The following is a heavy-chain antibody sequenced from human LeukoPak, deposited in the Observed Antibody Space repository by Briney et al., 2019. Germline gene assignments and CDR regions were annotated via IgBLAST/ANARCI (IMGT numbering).Heavy chain of an antibody. J-gene: IGHJ4*02. V-gene: IGHV4-4*02. CDR1: GGSITSSNW. CDR2: IYHSGST. D-gene: IGHD2-2*01. CDR3: AARSSSTSCFDY. Sequence: SGALSLTCAVSGGSITSSNWWSWVRQPPGKGLEWIGEIYHSGSTNYNPSLKSRVTISVDKSKNQFSLKLSSVTAADTAVYYCAARSSSTSCFDYWGQGTLVTVSS.